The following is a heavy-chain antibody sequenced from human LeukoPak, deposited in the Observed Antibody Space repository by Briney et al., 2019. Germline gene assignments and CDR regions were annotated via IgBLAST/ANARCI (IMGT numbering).Heavy chain of an antibody. CDR2: IYYSGST. CDR3: ARWPETYYYDSSGYFDY. J-gene: IGHJ4*02. CDR1: GVSISSGGYY. V-gene: IGHV4-31*03. D-gene: IGHD3-22*01. Sequence: SETLSLTCTVSGVSISSGGYYWSWIRQHPGKGLEWIGYIYYSGSTYYNPSLKSRVTISVDTSKNQFSLKLSSVTAADTAVYYCARWPETYYYDSSGYFDYWGQGTLATVSS.